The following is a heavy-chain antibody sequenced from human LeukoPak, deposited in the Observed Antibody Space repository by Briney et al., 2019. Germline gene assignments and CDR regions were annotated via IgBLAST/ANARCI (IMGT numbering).Heavy chain of an antibody. J-gene: IGHJ4*02. CDR2: FDPEDGET. CDR1: GYTXIELS. D-gene: IGHD1-7*01. V-gene: IGHV1-24*01. CDR3: ATGDGVTGTSFDY. Sequence: ASVKVSCKVSGYTXIELSMHWVRQAPGKGLEWMGGFDPEDGETIYAQKFQGRVTMTEDTSTDTAYMELSSLRSEDTAVYYCATGDGVTGTSFDYWGQGTLVTVSS.